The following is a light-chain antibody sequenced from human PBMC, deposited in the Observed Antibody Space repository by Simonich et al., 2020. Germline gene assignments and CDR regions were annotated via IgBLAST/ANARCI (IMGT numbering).Light chain of an antibody. CDR1: QSVLYSSNNKNY. Sequence: DIVMTQSTDSLAVSLGERATINCKSSQSVLYSSNNKNYLAWYQQKPGQPHTLLIYWASTRESGVPDRFSGSGSGTDFTLTISSLQAEDVAVYYCQQYYSTPETFGQGTKVEIK. CDR3: QQYYSTPET. J-gene: IGKJ1*01. CDR2: WAS. V-gene: IGKV4-1*01.